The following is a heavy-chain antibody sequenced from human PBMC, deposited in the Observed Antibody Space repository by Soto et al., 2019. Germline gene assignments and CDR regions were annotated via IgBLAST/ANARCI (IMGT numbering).Heavy chain of an antibody. CDR1: GFTFRSYA. J-gene: IGHJ4*02. Sequence: GGSLRLSCAASGFTFRSYARSWVRQAPGKGLEWVSAISGSGGSTYYADSVKGRFTISRDNSKNTLYLQMNSLRAEDTAVYYCATSNWNYLAERTTLPHDYWGQGTLVTVSS. CDR2: ISGSGGST. CDR3: ATSNWNYLAERTTLPHDY. D-gene: IGHD1-7*01. V-gene: IGHV3-23*01.